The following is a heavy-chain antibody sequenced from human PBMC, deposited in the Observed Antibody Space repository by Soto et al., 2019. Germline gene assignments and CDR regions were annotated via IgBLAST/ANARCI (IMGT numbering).Heavy chain of an antibody. CDR1: GGSISSYY. Sequence: QVQLQESGPGLVKPSETLSLTCTVSGGSISSYYWSWIRQPPGKGLEWIGYIYYSGSTNYNPSLKSRVTLSVDTSKNQFSLKLSSVTAADTAVYYCARDRVFHYYDRRPDAFDIWGQGTMVTVSS. CDR2: IYYSGST. V-gene: IGHV4-59*01. D-gene: IGHD3-22*01. J-gene: IGHJ3*02. CDR3: ARDRVFHYYDRRPDAFDI.